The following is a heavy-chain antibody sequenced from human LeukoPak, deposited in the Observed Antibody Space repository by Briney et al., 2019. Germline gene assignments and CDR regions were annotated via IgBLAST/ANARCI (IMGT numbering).Heavy chain of an antibody. CDR1: GGSISSGSYY. D-gene: IGHD6-19*01. V-gene: IGHV4-61*02. J-gene: IGHJ3*02. Sequence: PSQTLSLTCTVSGGSISSGSYYWSWIRQPAGKGLEWIGRVYTSGSTNCNPSLKSRLTISVDTSKNQFSLNLSSVTAADTAVYYCAREHDSSGWSGAFDIWGQGTMVTVSS. CDR2: VYTSGST. CDR3: AREHDSSGWSGAFDI.